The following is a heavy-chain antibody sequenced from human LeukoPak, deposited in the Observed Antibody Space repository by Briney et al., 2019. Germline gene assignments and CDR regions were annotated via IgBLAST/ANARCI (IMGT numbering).Heavy chain of an antibody. CDR2: ISAYNGNT. J-gene: IGHJ6*02. CDR3: ARSGSHYFYHYGLDV. D-gene: IGHD1-26*01. CDR1: GYTFNNYG. Sequence: ASVKVSCKASGYTFNNYGISWVRQAPGQGLEWMEWISAYNGNTNYAQKFQDRVTMTTDTSTSTAFMELRSLRSDDTAVFYCARSGSHYFYHYGLDVWGQGTTVIVSS. V-gene: IGHV1-18*01.